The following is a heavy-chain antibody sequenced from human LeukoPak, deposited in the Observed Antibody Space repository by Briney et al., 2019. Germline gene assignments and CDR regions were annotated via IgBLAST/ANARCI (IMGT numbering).Heavy chain of an antibody. Sequence: GESLKISCKGSGYTFTYYYIDWVRQMPGKGLEWMGIIYPGDSGARYSPSFQGQVTISVDKSINTTYLQWSSLKASDTAMYYCGRRGRYSFDHDQALDIWGLGTMVTVSS. V-gene: IGHV5-51*01. D-gene: IGHD2-21*01. CDR1: GYTFTYYY. CDR2: IYPGDSGA. J-gene: IGHJ3*02. CDR3: GRRGRYSFDHDQALDI.